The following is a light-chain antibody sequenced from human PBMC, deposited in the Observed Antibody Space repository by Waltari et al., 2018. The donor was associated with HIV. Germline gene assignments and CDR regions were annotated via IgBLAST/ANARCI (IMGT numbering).Light chain of an antibody. J-gene: IGLJ2*01. V-gene: IGLV2-14*03. CDR3: SSYSSVNNVVV. CDR2: DVI. Sequence: QSALTQPASVSGSPGQSITISCTGSSSDIGGSNYVSWYQQFPGKAPKLLICDVIRRPSGFCDRFSGSKSGNTASLTSSGLQAEDEAGYFCSSYSSVNNVVVFGGGTKVTVL. CDR1: SSDIGGSNY.